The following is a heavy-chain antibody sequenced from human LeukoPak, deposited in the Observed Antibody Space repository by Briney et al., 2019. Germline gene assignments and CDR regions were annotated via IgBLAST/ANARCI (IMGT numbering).Heavy chain of an antibody. CDR2: ISSNGGST. CDR3: AKPGVYCGGDCYYYYYYYMDV. J-gene: IGHJ6*03. Sequence: GGSLRLSCAASGFTFSSYAMHWVRQAPGKGLEYVSAISSNGGSTYYANSVKGRFTISRDNSKNTLYLQMNSLRAEDTAVYYCAKPGVYCGGDCYYYYYYYMDVWGKGTTVTISS. V-gene: IGHV3-64*01. D-gene: IGHD2-21*02. CDR1: GFTFSSYA.